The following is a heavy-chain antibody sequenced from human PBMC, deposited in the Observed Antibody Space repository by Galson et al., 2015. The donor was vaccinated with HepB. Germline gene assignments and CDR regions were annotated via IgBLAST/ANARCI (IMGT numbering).Heavy chain of an antibody. J-gene: IGHJ5*02. CDR1: GFTVSSNY. V-gene: IGHV3-66*02. CDR3: AWSSTWTPSFDP. Sequence: SLRLSCAASGFTVSSNYMSWVRQAPGKGLEWVSVIYRGGSTYYADSVKGRFTISRDNSKNTLYLQMNSLRAEDTAVYYCAWSSTWTPSFDPWGQGTLVTVFS. CDR2: IYRGGST. D-gene: IGHD2-2*01.